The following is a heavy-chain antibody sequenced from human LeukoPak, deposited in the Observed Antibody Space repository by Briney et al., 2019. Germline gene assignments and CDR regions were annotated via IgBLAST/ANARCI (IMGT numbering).Heavy chain of an antibody. CDR2: INPNSGDT. Sequence: ASVKVSCKASGYTSTGYYMHWVRQAPGQGLEWMGWINPNSGDTNYAQKFQGSVTMTRDTSISTVYMELSRLRSDDTAVYYCARASGSYWWFDSWGQGTLVTVSS. CDR3: ARASGSYWWFDS. V-gene: IGHV1-2*02. D-gene: IGHD1-26*01. J-gene: IGHJ5*01. CDR1: GYTSTGYY.